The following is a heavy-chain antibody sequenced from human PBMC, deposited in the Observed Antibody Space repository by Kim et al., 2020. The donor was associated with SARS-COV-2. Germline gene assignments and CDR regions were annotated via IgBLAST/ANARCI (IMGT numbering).Heavy chain of an antibody. Sequence: SETLSLTCTVSGGSISSSSYYWGWIRQPPGKGLEWIGSIYYSGSTYYNPSLKSRVTISVDTSKNQFSLKLSSVTAADTAVYYCARLQTVAGMVGAFDIWGQGTMVTVSS. CDR3: ARLQTVAGMVGAFDI. J-gene: IGHJ3*02. V-gene: IGHV4-39*01. D-gene: IGHD6-19*01. CDR1: GGSISSSSYY. CDR2: IYYSGST.